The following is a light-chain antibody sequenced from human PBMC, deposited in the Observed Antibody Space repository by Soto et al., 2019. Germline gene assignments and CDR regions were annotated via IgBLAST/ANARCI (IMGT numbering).Light chain of an antibody. J-gene: IGKJ1*01. CDR3: QHYNSYSEA. CDR2: KAS. CDR1: QTISSW. V-gene: IGKV1-5*03. Sequence: DIQMTQSPSTLSGSVGDRVTITCLASQTISSWLAWYQQKPGKAPKLLIYKASTLKSGVPSRFSGSGSGTAFTLTISSLQPDDFATYYCQHYNSYSEAFGQGPKVELK.